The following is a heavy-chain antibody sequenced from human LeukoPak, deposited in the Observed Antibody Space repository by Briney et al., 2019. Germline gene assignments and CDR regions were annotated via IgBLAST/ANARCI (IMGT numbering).Heavy chain of an antibody. CDR3: ARDPYDFWSGIDY. J-gene: IGHJ4*02. D-gene: IGHD3-3*01. Sequence: ASVKVSCKASGYTFIGYYMHWVRQAPGLGLEWMGWINPNSGGTNYAQKFQGRVTMTRDTSISTAYMELSRLRSDDTAMYYCARDPYDFWSGIDYWGQGTLVTVSS. CDR1: GYTFIGYY. CDR2: INPNSGGT. V-gene: IGHV1-2*02.